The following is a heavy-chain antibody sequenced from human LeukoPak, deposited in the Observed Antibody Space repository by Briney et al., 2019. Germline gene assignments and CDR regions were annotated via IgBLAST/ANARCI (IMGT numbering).Heavy chain of an antibody. CDR2: IYPGDSDT. V-gene: IGHV5-51*01. J-gene: IGHJ5*01. CDR3: ARLPRPYDSSGYYYVGWFDY. CDR1: GYSFTSYW. Sequence: GESLKISCKGSGYSFTSYWIGWVRQMPGKGLEWMGIIYPGDSDTRYSPSFQGQVTISADKSISTAYLQWSSLKASDTAMYYCARLPRPYDSSGYYYVGWFDYWGQGTLVTVSS. D-gene: IGHD3-22*01.